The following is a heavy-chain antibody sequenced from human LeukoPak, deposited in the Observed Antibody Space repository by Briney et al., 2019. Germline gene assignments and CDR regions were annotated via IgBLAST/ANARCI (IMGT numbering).Heavy chain of an antibody. CDR2: ISSSGSTI. V-gene: IGHV3-48*03. CDR1: GFTFSSYE. CDR3: ALSIAAAGTQDY. D-gene: IGHD6-13*01. J-gene: IGHJ4*02. Sequence: GGSLRLSCAASGFTFSSYEMNWVRQAPGKGLEWVSYISSSGSTIYYADSVKGRFTISRDNAKNSLYLQMNSLRAEDTAVYYCALSIAAAGTQDYWGQGTLVTVSS.